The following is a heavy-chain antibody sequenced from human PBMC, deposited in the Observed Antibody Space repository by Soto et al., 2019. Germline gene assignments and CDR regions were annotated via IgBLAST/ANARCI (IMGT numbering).Heavy chain of an antibody. CDR2: ISSSSSYI. V-gene: IGHV3-21*01. D-gene: IGHD6-19*01. CDR3: ARDRIAVAAREDY. J-gene: IGHJ4*02. Sequence: GGSLRLSCAASGFTFSSYSMNWVRQAPGKGLEWVSSISSSSSYIYYADSVKGRFTISRDNAKNSLYLQMNSLRAEDTAVYYCARDRIAVAAREDYWGQGTLVTVSS. CDR1: GFTFSSYS.